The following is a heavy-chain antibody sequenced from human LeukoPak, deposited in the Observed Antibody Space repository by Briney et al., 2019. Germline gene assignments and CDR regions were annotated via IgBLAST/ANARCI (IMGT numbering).Heavy chain of an antibody. Sequence: GGSLRLSCAASGFNFRALYMDWVRQAPGKGLEWVGRIRNEANGYTTDYGTSVRGRFTISRDDSKNSLFLQMNGLKTEDTAAYYCVRVRHDDSFDCWGQGTLVTVSS. D-gene: IGHD3-3*01. CDR3: VRVRHDDSFDC. J-gene: IGHJ4*02. V-gene: IGHV3-72*01. CDR2: IRNEANGYTT. CDR1: GFNFRALY.